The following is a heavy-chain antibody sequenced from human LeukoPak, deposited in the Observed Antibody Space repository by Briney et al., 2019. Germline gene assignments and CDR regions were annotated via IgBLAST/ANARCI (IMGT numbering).Heavy chain of an antibody. CDR1: GYTFTSYH. CDR2: INPRGGSI. V-gene: IGHV1-46*01. J-gene: IGHJ4*02. CDR3: VRDRSGEWLVPGYFDY. D-gene: IGHD6-19*01. Sequence: GASVKVSCMASGYTFTSYHMHWLRQAPGQGLEWMGIINPRGGSISYAQKFQGRVTMNKHTPTSTVYMQLGGQRSEDTAGRYLVRDRSGEWLVPGYFDYWGQGTLVTVSS.